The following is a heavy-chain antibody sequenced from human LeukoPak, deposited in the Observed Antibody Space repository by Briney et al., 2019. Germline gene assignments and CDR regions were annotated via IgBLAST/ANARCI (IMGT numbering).Heavy chain of an antibody. CDR3: ARGAYCSGGSCDSDY. CDR1: GGSISAYY. V-gene: IGHV4-59*01. CDR2: IYYSGST. J-gene: IGHJ4*02. Sequence: PSETLSLTCTVSGGSISAYYWGWIRQPPGKGLEWIGDIYYSGSTNYNPSLKSRVTISGDTSKNQFSLKLSSVTAADTGVYYCARGAYCSGGSCDSDYWGPGTLVTVSS. D-gene: IGHD2-15*01.